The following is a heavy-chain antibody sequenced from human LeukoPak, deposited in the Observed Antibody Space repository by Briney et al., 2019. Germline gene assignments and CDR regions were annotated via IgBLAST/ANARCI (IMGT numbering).Heavy chain of an antibody. CDR3: ARSFYDPYYFYMDV. Sequence: GASVKVSCKASGYTFTSHAMNWVRQAPGQGLEWMGWINPKSGATKFAQKFQGRVTMTRDTSFRTAYMELSRLRSDDTAVYYCARSFYDPYYFYMDVWGKGATVTVSS. D-gene: IGHD3-3*01. J-gene: IGHJ6*03. V-gene: IGHV1-2*02. CDR2: INPKSGAT. CDR1: GYTFTSHA.